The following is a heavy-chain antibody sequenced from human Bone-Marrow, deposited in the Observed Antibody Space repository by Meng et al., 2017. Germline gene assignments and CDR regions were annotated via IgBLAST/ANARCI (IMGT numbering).Heavy chain of an antibody. D-gene: IGHD2-21*01. V-gene: IGHV1-2*06. Sequence: VQSGGEVKKPWASENLTGNTSEYSFTDYQRHGVRLALGQGLEWMKHIKPNNGDIHYAQKLQGRVSMTRDTTINTAYVELSRLRSDDTAVYYCVRDENISLGKLFGDYWGQGALVTVSS. CDR2: IKPNNGDI. CDR1: EYSFTDYQ. J-gene: IGHJ4*02. CDR3: VRDENISLGKLFGDY.